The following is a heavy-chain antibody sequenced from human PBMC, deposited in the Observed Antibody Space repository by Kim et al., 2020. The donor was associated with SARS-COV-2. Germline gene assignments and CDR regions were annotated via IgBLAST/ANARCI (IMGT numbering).Heavy chain of an antibody. CDR2: INHSGST. CDR3: ARVQGTMVRGLVY. J-gene: IGHJ4*02. V-gene: IGHV4-34*01. CDR1: GGSFSGYY. Sequence: SETLSLTCAVYGGSFSGYYWSWIRQPPGKGLEWIGEINHSGSTNYNPSLKSRVTISVDTSKNQFSLKLSSVTAADTAVYYCARVQGTMVRGLVYWGQGTLVTVSS. D-gene: IGHD3-10*01.